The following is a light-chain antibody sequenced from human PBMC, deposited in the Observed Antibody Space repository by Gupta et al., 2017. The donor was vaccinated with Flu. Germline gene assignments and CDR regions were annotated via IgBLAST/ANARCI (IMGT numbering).Light chain of an antibody. J-gene: IGLJ6*01. CDR1: SGYSNYK. CDR2: VGTGGIVE. CDR3: GADHGSGSNFGV. V-gene: IGLV9-49*01. Sequence: QPVVTQPPSASASLGASVTLACTLGSGYSNYKVDWYQQRPGKGPRFVMRVGTGGIVESKGDGIPDRFSVLGSGLNRYLTIKNIQEEDESDCHCGADHGSGSNFGVFGSGTNVIVL.